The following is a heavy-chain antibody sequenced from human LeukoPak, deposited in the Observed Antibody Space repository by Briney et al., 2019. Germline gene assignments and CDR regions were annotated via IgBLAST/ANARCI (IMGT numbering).Heavy chain of an antibody. J-gene: IGHJ6*02. D-gene: IGHD3-10*01. CDR2: IYYSGST. CDR1: GGSISSSSYY. V-gene: IGHV4-39*01. Sequence: SETLSLTCTVSGGSISSSSYYWGWIRQPPGKGLEWIGSIYYSGSTYYNPSLKSRVTISVDTSKNQFSLKLSSVTAADTAVYYCARSVSGSGIGRYYYYGMGVWGQGTTVTVSS. CDR3: ARSVSGSGIGRYYYYGMGV.